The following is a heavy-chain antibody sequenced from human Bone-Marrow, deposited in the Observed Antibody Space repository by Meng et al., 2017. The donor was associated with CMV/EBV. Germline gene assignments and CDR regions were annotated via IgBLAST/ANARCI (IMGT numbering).Heavy chain of an antibody. Sequence: GESLKISCAASGFTFSSYDMHWVRQATGKGLEWVSAIGTAGDTYYPGSVKGRFTISRENAKNSLYLQMNSLRAGDTAVYYCARAGDSSGYLARDGMDVWGQGTTVTCSS. CDR1: GFTFSSYD. D-gene: IGHD3-22*01. CDR2: IGTAGDT. V-gene: IGHV3-13*01. J-gene: IGHJ6*01. CDR3: ARAGDSSGYLARDGMDV.